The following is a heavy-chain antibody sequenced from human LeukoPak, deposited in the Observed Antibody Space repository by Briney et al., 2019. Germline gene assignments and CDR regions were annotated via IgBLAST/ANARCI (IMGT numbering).Heavy chain of an antibody. CDR2: INPKSGDT. CDR3: ATEGQYYYYLDV. Sequence: ASVKVSCKSSGYTFIDHYMHWVRQAPGQGLEWMGWINPKSGDTNYPHTFQGMVTMTRDTSISTVYMELSGLTSDDTALYYCATEGQYYYYLDVWATGPRSPSL. V-gene: IGHV1-2*02. D-gene: IGHD4-11*01. J-gene: IGHJ6*03. CDR1: GYTFIDHY.